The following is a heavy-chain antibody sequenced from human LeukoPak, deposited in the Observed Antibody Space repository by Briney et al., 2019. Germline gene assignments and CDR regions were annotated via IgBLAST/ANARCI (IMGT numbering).Heavy chain of an antibody. D-gene: IGHD6-13*01. Sequence: PGGSLRLSCAASGFTVSSNYMSWVRQAPGKGLEWVSVIYSGGSTFYAGSVKGRLTISRDNSKNTLYLQMNTLRAEDTAVYYCARGMQLAGGYYYGMDVWGQGTTVTVSS. CDR3: ARGMQLAGGYYYGMDV. CDR1: GFTVSSNY. J-gene: IGHJ6*02. V-gene: IGHV3-66*01. CDR2: IYSGGST.